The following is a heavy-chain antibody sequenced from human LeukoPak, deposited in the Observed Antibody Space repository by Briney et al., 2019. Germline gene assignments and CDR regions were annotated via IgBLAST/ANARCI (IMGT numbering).Heavy chain of an antibody. CDR2: IYHSGST. CDR1: GGSISSGGYS. CDR3: ARGVDIVVVPAAPHYNWFDP. J-gene: IGHJ5*02. Sequence: TLSLTCAVSGGSISSGGYSWRWIRQPPGKGLEWIGYIYHSGSTYYNPSLKSRVTISVDRSKNQFSLKLSSVTAADTAVYYCARGVDIVVVPAAPHYNWFDPWGQGTLVTVSS. V-gene: IGHV4-30-2*01. D-gene: IGHD2-2*01.